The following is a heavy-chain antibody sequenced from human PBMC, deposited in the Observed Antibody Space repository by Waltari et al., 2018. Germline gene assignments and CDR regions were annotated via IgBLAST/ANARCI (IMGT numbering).Heavy chain of an antibody. CDR1: GFRFSNYW. Sequence: EVHLVETGGGLVQPGGSLRLSCAASGFRFSNYWFTGVRQAPGKGLEWVANIKQDGSEKFYVDSVKGRFTISRDNAKNSLYLQMNSLRAEDTAVYYCARRPYGAYVGSLDIWGQGTMVTVSS. CDR2: IKQDGSEK. V-gene: IGHV3-7*01. D-gene: IGHD4-17*01. J-gene: IGHJ3*02. CDR3: ARRPYGAYVGSLDI.